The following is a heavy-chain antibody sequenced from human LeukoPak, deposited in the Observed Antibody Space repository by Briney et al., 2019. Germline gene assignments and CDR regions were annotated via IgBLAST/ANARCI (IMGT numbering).Heavy chain of an antibody. CDR2: IIPIFGTA. D-gene: IGHD2-21*02. Sequence: GSSVKVSCKASGGTFSSYAISWVRQAPGQGLEWMGRIIPIFGTANYAQKFQGRVTITTDESTSTAYMELGSLRSEDTAVYYCAREGSMTAAFDYWGQGTLVTVSS. CDR3: AREGSMTAAFDY. J-gene: IGHJ4*02. V-gene: IGHV1-69*05. CDR1: GGTFSSYA.